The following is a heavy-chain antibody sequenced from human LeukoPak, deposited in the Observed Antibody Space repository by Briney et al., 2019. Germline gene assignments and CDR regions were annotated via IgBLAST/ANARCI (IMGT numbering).Heavy chain of an antibody. J-gene: IGHJ6*02. CDR3: ARGWGYSSSWYVYYYYGMDV. D-gene: IGHD6-13*01. CDR2: IYYSGST. CDR1: GGSVSSGSYY. Sequence: SETLSLTCTVSGGSVSSGSYYWSWIRQPPGTGLEWIGYIYYSGSTNYNPSLKSRVTISVDTSKNQFSLKLSSVTAADTAVYYCARGWGYSSSWYVYYYYGMDVWGQGTTVTVSS. V-gene: IGHV4-61*01.